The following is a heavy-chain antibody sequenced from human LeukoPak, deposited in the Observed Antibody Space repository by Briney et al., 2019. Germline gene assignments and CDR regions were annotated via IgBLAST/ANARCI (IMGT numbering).Heavy chain of an antibody. D-gene: IGHD3-10*01. CDR1: GFTFSSYE. V-gene: IGHV3-23*01. CDR2: IVDSGGTT. J-gene: IGHJ4*02. CDR3: ARAVGGDGSGSL. Sequence: GGSLRLSCAASGFTFSSYEMNWVRQAPGKGLEWVSAIVDSGGTTYHADSMKGRLTISRDNSKNTLYLQMNSLRAEDTAVYYCARAVGGDGSGSLWGPGTLVTVSS.